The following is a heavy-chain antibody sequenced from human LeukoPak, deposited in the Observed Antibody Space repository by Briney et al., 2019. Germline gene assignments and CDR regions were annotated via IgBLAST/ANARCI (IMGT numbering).Heavy chain of an antibody. Sequence: ASLKASCKASGYTFTSYDINSVREATGQGLKWMGWMNPNSGDAAYAQTFQGRVTMTSNNHISPAHMEVSSLRSEETDVYYCAIRYGSGETYYYSSYMDVWGKGTTVTVSS. CDR3: AIRYGSGETYYYSSYMDV. CDR1: GYTFTSYD. J-gene: IGHJ6*03. CDR2: MNPNSGDA. D-gene: IGHD3-10*01. V-gene: IGHV1-8*01.